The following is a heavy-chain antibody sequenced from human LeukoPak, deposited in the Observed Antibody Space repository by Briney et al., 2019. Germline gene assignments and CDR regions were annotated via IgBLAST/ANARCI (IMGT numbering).Heavy chain of an antibody. CDR3: AKDMEYCSGGSCPPYLDYGMDV. CDR1: GFTFRSYA. V-gene: IGHV3-30*04. D-gene: IGHD2-15*01. Sequence: PGGSLRLSCAASGFTFRSYAMHWVRQAPGKGLEWVAVISYDGKNRYYADSVKGRFTISRDNSKNTVYLQMNSLRSEDTALYYCAKDMEYCSGGSCPPYLDYGMDVWGQGTTVTVSS. CDR2: ISYDGKNR. J-gene: IGHJ6*02.